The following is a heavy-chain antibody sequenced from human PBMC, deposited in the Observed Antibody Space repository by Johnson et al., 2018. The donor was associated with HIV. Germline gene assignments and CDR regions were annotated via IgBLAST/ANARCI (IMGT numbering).Heavy chain of an antibody. CDR2: IWYDGSNK. Sequence: QVQLVESGGGLVQPGGSLRLSCAASGFTFSSYDMHWVRQATGKGLEWVAVIWYDGSNKYYADSVKGRFTISRDNSKNTLYLQMNSLRAEDTALYYCAKERGGYCSSTSCYGDAFDIWGKGTMVTVSS. CDR3: AKERGGYCSSTSCYGDAFDI. D-gene: IGHD2-2*01. V-gene: IGHV3-33*06. J-gene: IGHJ3*02. CDR1: GFTFSSYD.